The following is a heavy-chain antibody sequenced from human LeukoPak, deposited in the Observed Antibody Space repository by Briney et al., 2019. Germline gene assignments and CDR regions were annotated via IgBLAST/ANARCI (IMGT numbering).Heavy chain of an antibody. CDR1: GYTFTGYY. Sequence: ASVKVSCKASGYTFTGYYMHWVRQAPGQGLEWMGWINPNSGGTNYAQKFQGWVTMTRDTSISTAYMELSSLRSEDTAVYYCARGVATLDWFDPWGQGTLVTVSS. V-gene: IGHV1-2*04. CDR2: INPNSGGT. CDR3: ARGVATLDWFDP. J-gene: IGHJ5*02. D-gene: IGHD5-12*01.